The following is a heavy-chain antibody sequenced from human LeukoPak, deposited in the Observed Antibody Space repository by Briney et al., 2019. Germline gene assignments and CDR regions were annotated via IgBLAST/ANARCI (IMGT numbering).Heavy chain of an antibody. Sequence: GGSLRLSCAASGFTFSSYSMNWVRQAPGKGLEWVSYISSSSSTIYYADSVKGRFTISRDNAKNSLYLQMNSLRAEDTALYYCAKDIGSHYYDSSGYYYGGGDAFDIWGQGTMVTVSS. D-gene: IGHD3-22*01. J-gene: IGHJ3*02. V-gene: IGHV3-48*04. CDR1: GFTFSSYS. CDR2: ISSSSSTI. CDR3: AKDIGSHYYDSSGYYYGGGDAFDI.